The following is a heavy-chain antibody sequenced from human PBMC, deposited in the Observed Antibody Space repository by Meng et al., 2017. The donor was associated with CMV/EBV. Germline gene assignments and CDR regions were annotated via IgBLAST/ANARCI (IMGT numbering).Heavy chain of an antibody. CDR2: ISGSGGST. J-gene: IGHJ4*02. CDR1: GFTFSSYA. V-gene: IGHV3-23*01. Sequence: SGFTFSSYAMSWVRQAPGKGLEWVSAISGSGGSTYYADSVKGRFTISRDNSKNTLYLQMNSLRAEDTAVYYCARGRGGKGPYYFDYWGQGTLVTVSS. CDR3: ARGRGGKGPYYFDY. D-gene: IGHD4-23*01.